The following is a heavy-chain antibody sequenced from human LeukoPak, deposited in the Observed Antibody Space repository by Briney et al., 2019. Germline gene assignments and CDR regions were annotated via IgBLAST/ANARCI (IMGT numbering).Heavy chain of an antibody. CDR1: GYTFTSYG. CDR2: ISAYNGNT. J-gene: IGHJ4*02. CDR3: ARDVGTWGYFDY. V-gene: IGHV1-18*01. D-gene: IGHD7-27*01. Sequence: ASVKVSCKASGYTFTSYGISWVRQAPGQGLEWMGWISAYNGNTNYAQKLQGRVTMTTDTSTSTAYMELSSLRSEDTAVYYCARDVGTWGYFDYWGQGTLVTVSS.